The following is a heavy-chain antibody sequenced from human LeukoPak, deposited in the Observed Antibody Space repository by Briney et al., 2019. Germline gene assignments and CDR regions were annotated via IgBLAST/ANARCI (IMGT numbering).Heavy chain of an antibody. CDR2: ISGSSNNK. CDR3: VRAEGSSGSSEYFQH. V-gene: IGHV3-21*01. J-gene: IGHJ1*01. Sequence: GGSLRLSCLASGFTFSRYSMKWVRQAPGKGLEWVSSISGSSNNKHYIDSVKGRFTISRDNAKNSLFLQMNSLRAEDTAVYYCVRAEGSSGSSEYFQHWGQGTLVTVSS. D-gene: IGHD5-12*01. CDR1: GFTFSRYS.